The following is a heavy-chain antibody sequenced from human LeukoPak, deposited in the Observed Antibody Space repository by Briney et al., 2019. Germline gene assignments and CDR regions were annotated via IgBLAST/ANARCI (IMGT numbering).Heavy chain of an antibody. CDR1: GFTFSAYA. V-gene: IGHV3-21*01. D-gene: IGHD3-10*01. CDR3: ARADRITMVRGVMGSGY. CDR2: ISSSSSYI. J-gene: IGHJ4*02. Sequence: GGSLRLSCAASGFTFSAYAMSWVHQAPGKGLEWVSSISSSSSYIYYADSVKGRFTISRDNAKNSLYLQMNSLRAEDTAVYYCARADRITMVRGVMGSGYWGQGTLVTVSS.